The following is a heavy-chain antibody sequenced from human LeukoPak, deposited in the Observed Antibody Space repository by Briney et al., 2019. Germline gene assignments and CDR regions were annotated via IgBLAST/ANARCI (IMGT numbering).Heavy chain of an antibody. V-gene: IGHV3-48*01. J-gene: IGHJ2*01. CDR3: ARVAEYQLLDPYWFDL. D-gene: IGHD2-2*01. Sequence: GGSLRLSCAASGFTFSSYSMNWVRQAPGKGLEWVSYISSSSSTIYYADSVKGRFTISRDNAKNSPYLQMNSLRAEDTAVYYCARVAEYQLLDPYWFDLWGRGTLVTVSS. CDR2: ISSSSSTI. CDR1: GFTFSSYS.